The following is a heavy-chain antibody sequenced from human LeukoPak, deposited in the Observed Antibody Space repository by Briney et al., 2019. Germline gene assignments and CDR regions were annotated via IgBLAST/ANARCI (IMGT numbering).Heavy chain of an antibody. V-gene: IGHV3-23*01. D-gene: IGHD6-19*01. J-gene: IGHJ5*02. CDR3: AKILYSSGWVQNWFDP. CDR2: ISGSGGST. CDR1: GFTFGTYA. Sequence: QSGGSLRLSCAASGFTFGTYAMSWVRQAPGKGLEWISAISGSGGSTYYADSVKGRFTISRDNSKNTLYLQMNSLRAEDTAVYYCAKILYSSGWVQNWFDPWGQGTLVTVSS.